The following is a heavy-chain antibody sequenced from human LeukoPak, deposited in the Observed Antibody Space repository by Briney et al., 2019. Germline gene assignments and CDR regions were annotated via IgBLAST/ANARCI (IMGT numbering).Heavy chain of an antibody. D-gene: IGHD6-6*01. J-gene: IGHJ4*02. Sequence: SETLSLTCTVSGGSISSSSYYWGWIRQPPGKGLEWIGSIYYSGSTYYNPSLKSRVTISVDTSKNQFSLKLSSVTAADTAVYYCARRHSSSPRSGFDYWGQGTLVTVSS. CDR2: IYYSGST. V-gene: IGHV4-39*01. CDR1: GGSISSSSYY. CDR3: ARRHSSSPRSGFDY.